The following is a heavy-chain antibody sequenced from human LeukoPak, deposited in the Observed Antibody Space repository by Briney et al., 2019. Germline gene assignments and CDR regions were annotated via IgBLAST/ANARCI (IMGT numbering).Heavy chain of an antibody. J-gene: IGHJ3*02. D-gene: IGHD3-10*01. CDR3: AKDRIRGVIIYAFDI. V-gene: IGHV3-23*01. Sequence: GGSLRLSCAASGFTFSSYGMSWVRQAAGEWREWVSAISGIGGRTYYTDSVKGRFTISRDNSKNTLYLQINSPRAEDTAVYYCAKDRIRGVIIYAFDIWGQGTMVTVSS. CDR1: GFTFSSYG. CDR2: ISGIGGRT.